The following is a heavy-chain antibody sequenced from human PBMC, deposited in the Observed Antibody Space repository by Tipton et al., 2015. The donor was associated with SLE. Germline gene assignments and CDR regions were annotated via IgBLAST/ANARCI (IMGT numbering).Heavy chain of an antibody. CDR3: ARGGLGIIDY. CDR1: GGSFSGYY. Sequence: TLSLTCAVYGGSFSGYYWSWIRQPPGKGLEWIGEINHSGSTNYNPSLKSRVTISVDTSKNQFSLKLSSVTAADTAVYYCARGGLGIIDYWGQGPLVTASS. D-gene: IGHD7-27*01. CDR2: INHSGST. J-gene: IGHJ4*02. V-gene: IGHV4-34*01.